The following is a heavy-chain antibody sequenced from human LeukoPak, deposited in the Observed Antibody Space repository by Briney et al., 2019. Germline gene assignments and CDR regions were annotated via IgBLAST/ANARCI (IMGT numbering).Heavy chain of an antibody. J-gene: IGHJ4*02. Sequence: PGGSLRLSCAASGFTFSSDWMSWVRQAPGKWLEWVANIKQDGSEKYYVDSVKGRFTISRDNAKSSRYLQMNSLRAEDTAVYYCARVAVWIAVADFEYWGQGTLVTVSS. D-gene: IGHD6-19*01. CDR3: ARVAVWIAVADFEY. CDR2: IKQDGSEK. CDR1: GFTFSSDW. V-gene: IGHV3-7*01.